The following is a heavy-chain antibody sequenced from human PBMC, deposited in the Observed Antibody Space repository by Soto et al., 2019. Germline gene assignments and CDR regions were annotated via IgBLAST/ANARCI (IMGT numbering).Heavy chain of an antibody. D-gene: IGHD1-20*01. J-gene: IGHJ4*02. CDR3: VKAVYLLDFDY. V-gene: IGHV3-23*01. CDR2: ISGTGGNT. CDR1: GFTFSSYA. Sequence: PGGSLRLSCAASGFTFSSYAMTWVRQAPGKGLEWVSTISGTGGNTYYADSVKGRFTISRDNSKNTVYLQMNSLRAEDTAVYYCVKAVYLLDFDYWGQGPLVTVSS.